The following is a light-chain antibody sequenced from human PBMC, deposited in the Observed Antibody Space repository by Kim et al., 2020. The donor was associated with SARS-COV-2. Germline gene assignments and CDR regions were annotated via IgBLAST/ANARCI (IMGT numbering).Light chain of an antibody. CDR1: SSNIGAGYD. CDR3: QSYDSSLSVWV. CDR2: GNS. Sequence: RVTISGTGSSSNIGAGYDVHWYRQLPGTAPKLLIYGNSNRPSGVPDRFSGSKSGTSASLAITGLQAEDEADYYCQSYDSSLSVWVFCGGTQLHVL. J-gene: IGLJ3*02. V-gene: IGLV1-40*01.